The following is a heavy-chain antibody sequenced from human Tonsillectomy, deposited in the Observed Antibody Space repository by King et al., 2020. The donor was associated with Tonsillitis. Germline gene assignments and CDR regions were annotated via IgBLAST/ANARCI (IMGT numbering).Heavy chain of an antibody. J-gene: IGHJ4*02. CDR1: GFTFSSYW. Sequence: VQLVESGGGLVRPGGSLRLSCAASGFTFSSYWMSWVRQAPGKGLEWVANIKQNGTEGYYVDTVKGRFTISRDNAKNSLYLQMDSLRAEDTAMYYCTKNRGGGYYFDYWGQGTLVTVSS. CDR3: TKNRGGGYYFDY. V-gene: IGHV3-7*01. CDR2: IKQNGTEG. D-gene: IGHD2/OR15-2a*01.